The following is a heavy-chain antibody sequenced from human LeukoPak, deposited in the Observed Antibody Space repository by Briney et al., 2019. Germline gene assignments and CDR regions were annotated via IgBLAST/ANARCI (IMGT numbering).Heavy chain of an antibody. CDR3: ARDGLVRGVIITEPFDP. V-gene: IGHV7-4-1*02. J-gene: IGHJ5*02. CDR2: INTNTGNP. D-gene: IGHD3-10*01. CDR1: GYTFTSYG. Sequence: ASVKVSCKASGYTFTSYGISWVRQAPGQGLEWMGWINTNTGNPTYAQGFTGRFVFSLDTSVSTAYLQISSLKAEDTAVYYCARDGLVRGVIITEPFDPWGRGTLVTVSS.